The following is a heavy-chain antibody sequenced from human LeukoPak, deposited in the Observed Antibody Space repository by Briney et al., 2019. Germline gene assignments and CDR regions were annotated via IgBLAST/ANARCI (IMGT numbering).Heavy chain of an antibody. CDR3: AREYGPPWTVTTSRDAFDI. D-gene: IGHD4-17*01. J-gene: IGHJ3*02. Sequence: GGSLRLSCAASGFTFSSYAMHWVRQAPGKGLEWVAVISYDGSNKYYADSVKGRFTISKDNSKNTLYLQMNSLRAEDTAVYYCAREYGPPWTVTTSRDAFDIWGQGTMVTVSS. CDR1: GFTFSSYA. V-gene: IGHV3-30-3*01. CDR2: ISYDGSNK.